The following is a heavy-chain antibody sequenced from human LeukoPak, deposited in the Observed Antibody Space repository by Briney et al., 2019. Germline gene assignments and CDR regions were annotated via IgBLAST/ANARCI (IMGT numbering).Heavy chain of an antibody. CDR3: ARVPIVEPPDY. D-gene: IGHD1-14*01. V-gene: IGHV4-31*03. CDR1: GGSISSGGYY. Sequence: SETLSLTCTVSGGSISSGGYYWSWIRQHPGKGLEWIGYIYYSGSTYYNPSLKSRVTISVDTSKNQFSLKLSSVTAADTAVCYCARVPIVEPPDYWGQGTLVTVSS. J-gene: IGHJ4*02. CDR2: IYYSGST.